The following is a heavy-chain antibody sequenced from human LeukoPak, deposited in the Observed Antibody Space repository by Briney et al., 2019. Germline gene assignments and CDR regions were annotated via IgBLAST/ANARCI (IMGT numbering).Heavy chain of an antibody. CDR3: ARGYCSGGSCYRAFDI. D-gene: IGHD2-15*01. Sequence: GGSLRLSCAASGFTFSSYSMTWVRQAPGKGLEWVSSISSSGNYIYSADSVKGRFTISRDNAKNSLYLQMNSLRAEDTAVYYCARGYCSGGSCYRAFDIWGQGTMVTVSS. J-gene: IGHJ3*02. CDR1: GFTFSSYS. V-gene: IGHV3-21*01. CDR2: ISSSGNYI.